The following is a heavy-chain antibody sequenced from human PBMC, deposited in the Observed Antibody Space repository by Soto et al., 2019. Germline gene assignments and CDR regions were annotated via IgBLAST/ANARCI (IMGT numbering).Heavy chain of an antibody. V-gene: IGHV4-30-2*01. Sequence: KPSETLSLTCGVSGASISLVGYSWSWIRQPPGKGLEWIGYISHRGNTYYNPSLRSRVTISVDRSKNEFSLNLRSVTAADTAMYYCARYDSSGDFDYWGQGTLVTVSS. J-gene: IGHJ4*02. D-gene: IGHD3-22*01. CDR1: GASISLVGYS. CDR2: ISHRGNT. CDR3: ARYDSSGDFDY.